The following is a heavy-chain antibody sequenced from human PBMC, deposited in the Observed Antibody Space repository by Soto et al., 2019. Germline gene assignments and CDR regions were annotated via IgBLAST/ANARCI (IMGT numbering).Heavy chain of an antibody. CDR2: IWYDGSNK. CDR1: GFTFSSYD. J-gene: IGHJ4*02. V-gene: IGHV3-33*01. Sequence: GGSLRLSCVVSGFTFSSYDMHWVRQAPGKGLEWVAVIWYDGSNKYYADSVKGRFTVSRDNSKNTLYLQMNSLRAEDTAVYYCARDSEPETWTPSAVDYWGQGTLVTVSS. D-gene: IGHD1-26*01. CDR3: ARDSEPETWTPSAVDY.